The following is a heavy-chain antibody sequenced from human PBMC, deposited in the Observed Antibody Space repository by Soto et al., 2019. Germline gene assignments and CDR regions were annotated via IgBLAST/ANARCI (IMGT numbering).Heavy chain of an antibody. V-gene: IGHV1-24*01. CDR1: GYTLTELS. J-gene: IGHJ3*02. D-gene: IGHD3-10*01. CDR3: ATPALLWFGELNDAFDI. CDR2: FDPEDGET. Sequence: ASVKLSCEVSGYTLTELSMHWVRQATGKGLEWMGGFDPEDGETIYAQKFQDRVTMTEDTSTDTAYMELSSLRSEDTAVYYCATPALLWFGELNDAFDIWGQGTMVTVSS.